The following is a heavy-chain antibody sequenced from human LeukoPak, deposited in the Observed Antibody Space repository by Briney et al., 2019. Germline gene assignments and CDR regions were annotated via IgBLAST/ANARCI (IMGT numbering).Heavy chain of an antibody. J-gene: IGHJ6*03. CDR2: IIPIFGTA. Sequence: GSSVKVSCKASGGTFSSYAISWVRQAPGQGLEWMGGIIPIFGTANYAQKFQGRVTITADESTSTAYMKLSSLRSEDTAVYYCASGPRGYDFSVVYYMDVWAKGPRSPSP. V-gene: IGHV1-69*01. D-gene: IGHD3-3*01. CDR3: ASGPRGYDFSVVYYMDV. CDR1: GGTFSSYA.